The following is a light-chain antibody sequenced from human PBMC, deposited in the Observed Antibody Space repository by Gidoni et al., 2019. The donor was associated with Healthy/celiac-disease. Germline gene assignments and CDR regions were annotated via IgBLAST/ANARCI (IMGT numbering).Light chain of an antibody. CDR3: QQRSNWPPLT. J-gene: IGKJ4*01. Sequence: IVLTQSPAPLSLSPGERATLSCRASQSVSSYLAWYQQKPGQAPRLLIYDASNRATGIPARFSGSGSGTDFTLTISSLEPEDFAVYYCQQRSNWPPLTFXGXTKVEIK. CDR2: DAS. V-gene: IGKV3-11*01. CDR1: QSVSSY.